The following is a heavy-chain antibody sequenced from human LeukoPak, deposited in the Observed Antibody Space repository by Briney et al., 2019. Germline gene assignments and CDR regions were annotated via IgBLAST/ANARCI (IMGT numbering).Heavy chain of an antibody. CDR2: ISGSGGST. D-gene: IGHD3-22*01. Sequence: NPGGSLRLSCAVSGFAFGSEAMSWVRQAPGKGLEWVSAISGSGGSTYYADSVKGRFTISRDNSKNTLYLQMNSLRAEDTAVYYCAKVGSVGPMINLGRGYFDYWGQGTLVTVSS. J-gene: IGHJ4*02. CDR1: GFAFGSEA. CDR3: AKVGSVGPMINLGRGYFDY. V-gene: IGHV3-23*01.